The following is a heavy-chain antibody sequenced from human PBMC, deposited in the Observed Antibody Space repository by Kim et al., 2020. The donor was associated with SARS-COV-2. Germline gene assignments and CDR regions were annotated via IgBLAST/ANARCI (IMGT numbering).Heavy chain of an antibody. CDR3: ARDISNYDLWTGYLDY. D-gene: IGHD3-3*01. CDR1: GFIFDDYT. Sequence: GGSLRLSCAASGFIFDDYTMHWVRQAPGKGLQWVSLISRDGTNTYYVDSVKGRFTISRDNNKNSLYLQMDRLRSEDTAFYYCARDISNYDLWTGYLDYWGQGTLVTVSS. CDR2: ISRDGTNT. V-gene: IGHV3-43*01. J-gene: IGHJ4*02.